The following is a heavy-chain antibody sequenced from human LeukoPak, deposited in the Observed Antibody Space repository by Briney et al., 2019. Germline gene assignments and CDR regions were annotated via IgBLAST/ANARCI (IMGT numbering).Heavy chain of an antibody. CDR3: ARDTESTDYSGNWFDP. V-gene: IGHV3-33*08. D-gene: IGHD4-17*01. Sequence: PGGSLRLSCAASGFTFSNYSMNWVRQAPGKGLEWVAVIWYDGSNKYYADSVKGRFTISRDNSKNTLYLQMNSLRAEDTAVYYCARDTESTDYSGNWFDPWGQGTLVTVSS. CDR1: GFTFSNYS. CDR2: IWYDGSNK. J-gene: IGHJ5*02.